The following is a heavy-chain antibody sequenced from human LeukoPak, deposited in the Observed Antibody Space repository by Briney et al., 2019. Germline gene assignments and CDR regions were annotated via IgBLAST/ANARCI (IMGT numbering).Heavy chain of an antibody. V-gene: IGHV1-69*13. CDR1: GGTFSSYA. CDR3: ARDAVAARLRSYYYYMDV. J-gene: IGHJ6*03. CDR2: IIPIFGTA. D-gene: IGHD6-6*01. Sequence: SVKVSCKASGGTFSSYAISWVRQAPGQGLEWMGRIIPIFGTANYAQKFQGRVTITADESTSTAYMELSSLRSEDTAVYYCARDAVAARLRSYYYYMDVWGKGTTVTVSS.